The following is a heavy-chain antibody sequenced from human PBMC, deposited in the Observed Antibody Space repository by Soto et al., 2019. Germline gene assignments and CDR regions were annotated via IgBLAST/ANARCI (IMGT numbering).Heavy chain of an antibody. J-gene: IGHJ6*02. Sequence: SETLSLTCTVSGGSVSSYYWSWIRQPPGKGLEWIGYIYHSGSTNYNPSLKSRVTISVDRSKNQFSLKLSSVTAADTAVYYCARVPDVWGQGTTVTVSS. CDR1: GGSVSSYY. CDR2: IYHSGST. V-gene: IGHV4-59*02. CDR3: ARVPDV.